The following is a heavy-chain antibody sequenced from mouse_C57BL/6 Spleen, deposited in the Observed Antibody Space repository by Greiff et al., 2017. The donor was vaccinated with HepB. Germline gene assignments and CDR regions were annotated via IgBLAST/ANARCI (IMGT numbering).Heavy chain of an antibody. V-gene: IGHV5-12*01. J-gene: IGHJ2*01. CDR3: ARHGEALFDY. Sequence: EVMLVESGGGLVQPGGSLKLSCAASGFTFSDYYMYWVRQTPEKRLEWVAYISNGGGSTYYPDTVKGRFTISRDNAKNTLYLQMSRLKSEDTAMYYCARHGEALFDYWGQGTTLTVSS. CDR1: GFTFSDYY. CDR2: ISNGGGST.